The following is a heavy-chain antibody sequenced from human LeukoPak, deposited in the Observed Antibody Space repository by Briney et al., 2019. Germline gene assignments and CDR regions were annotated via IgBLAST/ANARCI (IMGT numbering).Heavy chain of an antibody. D-gene: IGHD3-22*01. V-gene: IGHV3-48*01. CDR3: ARAGRYYYDSSGYYYDAFDI. Sequence: PGGSLRLSCAASGSTFSSYSMNWVRQAPGKGLEWVSYISSSSSTIYYADSVKGRFTISRDNAKNSLYLQMNSLRAEDTAVYYCARAGRYYYDSSGYYYDAFDIWGQGTMATVSS. CDR2: ISSSSSTI. J-gene: IGHJ3*02. CDR1: GSTFSSYS.